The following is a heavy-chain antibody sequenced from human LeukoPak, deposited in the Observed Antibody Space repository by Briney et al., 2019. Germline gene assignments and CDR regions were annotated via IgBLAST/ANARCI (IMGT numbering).Heavy chain of an antibody. J-gene: IGHJ6*02. CDR1: GFTFSSYA. V-gene: IGHV3-23*01. D-gene: IGHD2-2*01. Sequence: GVSLRLSCAASGFTFSSYAMSWVRQAPGKGLEWVSAISGSGGSTYYADSVKGRFTISRDNSKNTLYLQMNSLRAEDTAVYYCAKAGHCSSTSCLYYYYGMDVWGQGTTVTVSS. CDR2: ISGSGGST. CDR3: AKAGHCSSTSCLYYYYGMDV.